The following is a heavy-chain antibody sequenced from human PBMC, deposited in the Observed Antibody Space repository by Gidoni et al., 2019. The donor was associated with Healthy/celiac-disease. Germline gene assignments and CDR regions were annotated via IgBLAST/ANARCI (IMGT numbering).Heavy chain of an antibody. J-gene: IGHJ4*02. CDR1: GFPFSRYG. V-gene: IGHV3-30*18. CDR2: ISYDGSNK. Sequence: QVQLVESGGGVVQPGRSLRLSCAASGFPFSRYGMHWVRQAPGKGLEWVAVISYDGSNKYYADSVKGRFTISRDNSKNTLYLQMNSLRAEDTAVYYCAKDVLHSSRGGFVDYWGQGTLVTVSS. D-gene: IGHD6-13*01. CDR3: AKDVLHSSRGGFVDY.